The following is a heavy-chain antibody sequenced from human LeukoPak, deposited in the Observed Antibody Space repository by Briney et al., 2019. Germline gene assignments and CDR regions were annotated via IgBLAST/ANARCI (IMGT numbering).Heavy chain of an antibody. CDR2: ITNDGSST. CDR3: ARDEWGDPYYFDY. J-gene: IGHJ4*02. CDR1: GLTFSSHW. D-gene: IGHD1-26*01. Sequence: GGSLRLSCAASGLTFSSHWMHWVRQAPGKGLVWVSRITNDGSSTTYADSVKGRFTISRDNAKNMLYLQVNSLRAEDTAVYYCARDEWGDPYYFDYWGQGTLVTVSS. V-gene: IGHV3-74*01.